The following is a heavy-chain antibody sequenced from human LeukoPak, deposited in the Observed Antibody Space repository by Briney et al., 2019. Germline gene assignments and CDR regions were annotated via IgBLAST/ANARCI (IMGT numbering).Heavy chain of an antibody. V-gene: IGHV3-21*06. D-gene: IGHD7-27*01. J-gene: IGHJ4*02. CDR2: LSSISTYI. Sequence: GGSLRLSCAASGFTFSDYSMNWVRQAPGKGLEWVPSLSSISTYIIYADSVKGRFTVSRDNAKNSLFLQMHSLRADDTAVYYCARFETGPHATIDYWGQGTLVTVSS. CDR1: GFTFSDYS. CDR3: ARFETGPHATIDY.